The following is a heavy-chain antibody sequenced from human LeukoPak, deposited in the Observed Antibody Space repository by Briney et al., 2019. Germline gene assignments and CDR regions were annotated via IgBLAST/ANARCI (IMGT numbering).Heavy chain of an antibody. CDR2: IIPIFGTA. V-gene: IGHV1-69*01. D-gene: IGHD3-3*01. CDR1: GGTFSSYA. J-gene: IGHJ4*02. Sequence: GSSVKVSCKASGGTFSSYAISWVRQAPGQGPEWMGGIIPIFGTANYAQKFQGRVTITADESTSTAYMELSSLRSEDTAVYYCARDLSAEGGFWSGYYRDWGQGTLVTVSS. CDR3: ARDLSAEGGFWSGYYRD.